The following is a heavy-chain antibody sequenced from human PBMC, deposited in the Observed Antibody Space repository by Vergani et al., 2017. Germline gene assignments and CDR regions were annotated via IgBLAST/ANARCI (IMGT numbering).Heavy chain of an antibody. Sequence: QVQLQESGPGLVKPSQTLSLTCTVSGGSISSGGYYWSWIRQHPGKGLEWIGYIYYSGTTYYNPSLTSRVTISVDTSKNQFSLKLSSVTAADTAVYYCARGGIAAAGRRGDYFDYWGQGTLVTVSS. CDR3: ARGGIAAAGRRGDYFDY. CDR2: IYYSGTT. CDR1: GGSISSGGYY. D-gene: IGHD6-13*01. J-gene: IGHJ4*02. V-gene: IGHV4-31*03.